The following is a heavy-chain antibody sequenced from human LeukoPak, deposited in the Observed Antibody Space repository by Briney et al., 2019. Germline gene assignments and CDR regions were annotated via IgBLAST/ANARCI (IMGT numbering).Heavy chain of an antibody. J-gene: IGHJ3*02. CDR3: ARANYYDSSGYSRGAFDI. CDR2: ISHRGRT. D-gene: IGHD3-22*01. Sequence: SETLSLTCAVYGGSLSDYYWSWIRQSPGKGLEWIGEISHRGRTYYNLSLKSRVTISVGTSKNQFSLKLSSVTAADTAVYYCARANYYDSSGYSRGAFDIWGQGTMVTVSS. V-gene: IGHV4-34*01. CDR1: GGSLSDYY.